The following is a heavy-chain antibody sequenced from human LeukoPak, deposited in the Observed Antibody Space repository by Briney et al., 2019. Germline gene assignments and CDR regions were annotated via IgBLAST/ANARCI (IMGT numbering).Heavy chain of an antibody. Sequence: PSETLSLTCTVSGGSISSYYWSWIRQPAGKGLEWIGRIYTSGSTNYNPSLKSRVTISVDTSKNQFSLKLSSVTAADTAVYYCARDRGSWSSYYYYYMDVWGKGTTVTVSS. V-gene: IGHV4-4*07. CDR1: GGSISSYY. J-gene: IGHJ6*03. CDR2: IYTSGST. CDR3: ARDRGSWSSYYYYYMDV. D-gene: IGHD6-13*01.